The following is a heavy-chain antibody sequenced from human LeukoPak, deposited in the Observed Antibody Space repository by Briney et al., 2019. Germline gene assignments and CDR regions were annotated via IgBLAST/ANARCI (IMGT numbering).Heavy chain of an antibody. J-gene: IGHJ1*01. CDR2: ITADNGNT. D-gene: IGHD3-22*01. CDR1: GYTFTNSP. V-gene: IGHV1-3*01. CDR3: ARGIVNTYAEYFQH. Sequence: ASVKVSCKASGYTFTNSPMHWVRQAPGQRLEWMGWITADNGNTKYSHKFQGRVTITRATSASTAYMELSSLRSEDTAVYYCARGIVNTYAEYFQHWGQGTLVTVSS.